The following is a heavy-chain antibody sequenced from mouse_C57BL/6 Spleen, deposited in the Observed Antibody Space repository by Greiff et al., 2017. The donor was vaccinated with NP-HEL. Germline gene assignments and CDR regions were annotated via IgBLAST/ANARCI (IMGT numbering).Heavy chain of an antibody. D-gene: IGHD1-1*02. CDR2: IYPGSGST. CDR1: GYTFTSYW. CDR3: ARGGASNYYAMDY. J-gene: IGHJ4*01. V-gene: IGHV1-55*01. Sequence: VQLQQPGAELVKPGASVKMSCKASGYTFTSYWITWVKQRPGQGLEWIGDIYPGSGSTNYNEKFKSKATLTVDTSSSTAYMQLSSLTSEDSAVYYCARGGASNYYAMDYWGQGTSVTVSS.